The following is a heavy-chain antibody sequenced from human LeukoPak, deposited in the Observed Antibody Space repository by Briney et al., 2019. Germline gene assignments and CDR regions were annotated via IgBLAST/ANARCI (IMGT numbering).Heavy chain of an antibody. CDR3: AKGGTGYSHDWSDC. V-gene: IGHV1-69*06. D-gene: IGHD5-18*01. CDR1: GDTVSSYV. Sequence: ASVKVSCKASGDTVSSYVINWVRQAPGQGLEWMGGIIPIFDTTDYAQKLQDRVTITLDKSTSTSYLELSSLRSEDTAVYYCAKGGTGYSHDWSDCWGQGTLVTVSS. J-gene: IGHJ4*02. CDR2: IIPIFDTT.